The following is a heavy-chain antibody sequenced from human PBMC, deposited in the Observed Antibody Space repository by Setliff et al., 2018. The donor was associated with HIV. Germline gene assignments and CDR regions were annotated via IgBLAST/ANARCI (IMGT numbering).Heavy chain of an antibody. CDR3: ATTECRGADCPQMYDY. V-gene: IGHV4-34*01. CDR1: GGSFSAYY. Sequence: SETLSLTCAVYGGSFSAYYWTWIRQPPGKGLEWIGEINHSGTSNYNPSLKSRVTMSVDTSKNQFSLKLSPVTAADTAVYYCATTECRGADCPQMYDYLGQGILVTVSS. CDR2: INHSGTS. J-gene: IGHJ4*02. D-gene: IGHD2-21*02.